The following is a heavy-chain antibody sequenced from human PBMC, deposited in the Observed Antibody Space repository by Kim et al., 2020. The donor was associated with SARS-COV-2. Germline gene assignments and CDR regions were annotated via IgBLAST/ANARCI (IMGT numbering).Heavy chain of an antibody. J-gene: IGHJ4*02. D-gene: IGHD3-10*01. CDR3: ARVGYYGSGSYPPYFDY. CDR2: IYTSGST. Sequence: SETLSLTCTVSGGSISSYYWSWIRQPAGKGLEWIGRIYTSGSTNYNPSLKSRVTMSVDTSKNQFSLKLSSVTAADTAVYYCARVGYYGSGSYPPYFDYWGQGTLVTVSS. V-gene: IGHV4-4*07. CDR1: GGSISSYY.